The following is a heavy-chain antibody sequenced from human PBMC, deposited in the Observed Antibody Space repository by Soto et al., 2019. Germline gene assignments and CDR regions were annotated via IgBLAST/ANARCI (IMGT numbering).Heavy chain of an antibody. J-gene: IGHJ4*02. CDR3: ARSPLYYYDSSGYYF. V-gene: IGHV4-34*01. D-gene: IGHD3-22*01. Sequence: SETLSLTCAVYGGSFSGYYWSWIRQPPGKGLEWIGDINHSGSTNYNPSLKSRVTISVDTSKNQFSLKLSSVTAADTAVYYCARSPLYYYDSSGYYFWGQGTLVTVSS. CDR1: GGSFSGYY. CDR2: INHSGST.